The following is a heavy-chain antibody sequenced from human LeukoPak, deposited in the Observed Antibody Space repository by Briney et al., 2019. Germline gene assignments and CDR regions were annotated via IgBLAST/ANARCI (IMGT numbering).Heavy chain of an antibody. Sequence: GGSLRLSCAASGFTFSSYWMSWVRQAPGKGLEWVANIKQDGSEKYYVDSVKARFTISRDNAKNPLYLQMNSLRAEDTAVYSCARDRMVIGHNWFDPWGQGTLVTVSS. V-gene: IGHV3-7*01. D-gene: IGHD3-22*01. J-gene: IGHJ5*02. CDR1: GFTFSSYW. CDR2: IKQDGSEK. CDR3: ARDRMVIGHNWFDP.